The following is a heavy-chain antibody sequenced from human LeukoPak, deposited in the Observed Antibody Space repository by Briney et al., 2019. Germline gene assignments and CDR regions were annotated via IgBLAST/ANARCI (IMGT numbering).Heavy chain of an antibody. CDR3: ADDFGD. J-gene: IGHJ4*02. CDR2: LYPSGTT. Sequence: SETLSLTCSVSGASVSSYYWTRIRQPAGKGLEWIGRLYPSGTTHYNPSLKSRVTVSVDTSKNQFSLKVTSVTAADTAVYYCADDFGDWGQGTLVTVSS. V-gene: IGHV4-4*07. D-gene: IGHD4-17*01. CDR1: GASVSSYY.